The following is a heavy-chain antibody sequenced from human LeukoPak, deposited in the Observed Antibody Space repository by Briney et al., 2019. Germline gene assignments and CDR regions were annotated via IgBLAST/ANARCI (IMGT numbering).Heavy chain of an antibody. V-gene: IGHV6-1*01. J-gene: IGHJ3*02. CDR2: TYYKSNWHN. CDR1: GASVSSYSSA. Sequence: SQTLSLSCAFSGASVSSYSSAWSWSRQAPSRGLEWLGRTYYKSNWHNDYEVSVKSRITINPDTSNNKFSLQLTSVTPEDTAVHYCARSGGHDAFDIWGQGAMVTVSS. CDR3: ARSGGHDAFDI. D-gene: IGHD2-15*01.